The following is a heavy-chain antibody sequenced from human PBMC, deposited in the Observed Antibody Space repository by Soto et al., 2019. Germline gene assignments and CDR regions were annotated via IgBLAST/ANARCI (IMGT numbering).Heavy chain of an antibody. CDR3: ARNGMVRGVANYYYMDV. CDR1: GFTFNSYA. J-gene: IGHJ6*03. D-gene: IGHD3-10*01. Sequence: EVQLLESGGGLVQPGGFLRLSCAASGFTFNSYAMSWVRQAPGKGLEWVSAIVASGSGTSYADSVKGRFTISRDNSKSTLYLQMNSLRAEDTAVYYCARNGMVRGVANYYYMDVWGKGTTVTVSS. V-gene: IGHV3-23*01. CDR2: IVASGSGT.